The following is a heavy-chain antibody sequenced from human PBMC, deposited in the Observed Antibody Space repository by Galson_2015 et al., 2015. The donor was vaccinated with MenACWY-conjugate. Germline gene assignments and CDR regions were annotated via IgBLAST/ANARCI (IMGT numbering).Heavy chain of an antibody. D-gene: IGHD1-20*01. Sequence: SLRLSCAASGFTFSNYDMHWVREERGKGLEWVSGISTGGDTYYSGSVKGQFTISRENAKNSLYLQMDSLRPGDTAIYYCVRGFLSRDKWNGLGLDVWGKGTTVIVSS. CDR2: ISTGGDT. CDR3: VRGFLSRDKWNGLGLDV. CDR1: GFTFSNYD. J-gene: IGHJ6*04. V-gene: IGHV3-13*01.